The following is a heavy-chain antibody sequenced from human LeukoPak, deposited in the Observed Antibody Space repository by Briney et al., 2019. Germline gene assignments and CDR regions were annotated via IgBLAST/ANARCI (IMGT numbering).Heavy chain of an antibody. D-gene: IGHD3-22*01. CDR3: ARCSPGDSSNFYAVLQY. CDR2: IIPVFGTT. V-gene: IGHV1-69*06. J-gene: IGHJ4*02. Sequence: SVKVSCKASGGTFSSYAVSWVRLTPGQGPEWLGGIIPVFGTTTYAQKFQAKVTMTADKSTNTAYLEISSLTSDDTAVYYCARCSPGDSSNFYAVLQYWGQGTQVTVST. CDR1: GGTFSSYA.